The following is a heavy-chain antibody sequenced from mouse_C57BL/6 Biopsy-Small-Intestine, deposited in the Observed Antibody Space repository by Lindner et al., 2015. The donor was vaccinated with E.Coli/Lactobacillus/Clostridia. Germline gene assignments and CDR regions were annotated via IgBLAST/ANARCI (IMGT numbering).Heavy chain of an antibody. CDR2: INPYNDGT. D-gene: IGHD2-12*01. J-gene: IGHJ4*01. CDR3: ARSSGYYSYVYYAMDY. V-gene: IGHV1-14*01. Sequence: VQLQESGPELVKPGASVKMSCKASGYTFTSYVMHWVKQKPGQGLEWIGYINPYNDGTKYNEKFKGKATLTSDKSSSTAYMELSSLTSEDSAVYYCARSSGYYSYVYYAMDYWGQGTSVTVSS. CDR1: GYTFTSYV.